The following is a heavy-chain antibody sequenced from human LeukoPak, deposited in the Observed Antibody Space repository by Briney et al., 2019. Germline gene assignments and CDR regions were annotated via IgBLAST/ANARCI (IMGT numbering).Heavy chain of an antibody. CDR3: ARDGHIVVVVAPPAFDI. CDR1: GFTFSSYS. Sequence: GGSLRLSCAASGFTFSSYSMNWVRQAPGKGLEWVSSISSSSSYIYYADSVKGRFTISRDNAKNSLYLQVNSLRAEDTAVYYCARDGHIVVVVAPPAFDIWGQGTMVTVSS. V-gene: IGHV3-21*01. D-gene: IGHD2-15*01. J-gene: IGHJ3*02. CDR2: ISSSSSYI.